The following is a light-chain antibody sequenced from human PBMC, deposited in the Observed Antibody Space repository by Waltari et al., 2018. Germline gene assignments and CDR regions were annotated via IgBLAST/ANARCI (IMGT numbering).Light chain of an antibody. J-gene: IGLJ3*02. CDR3: ATWDSRLSVVV. Sequence: QSVLTQPPSVSAAPGQRVTISCSGGSSNIGNNDVSWYQKSPGTAPKLLITDNNKRPFGIPDRFSGSKSGTSATLGITGLQTGDEADYYCATWDSRLSVVVFGGGTKVTVL. CDR2: DNN. V-gene: IGLV1-51*01. CDR1: SSNIGNND.